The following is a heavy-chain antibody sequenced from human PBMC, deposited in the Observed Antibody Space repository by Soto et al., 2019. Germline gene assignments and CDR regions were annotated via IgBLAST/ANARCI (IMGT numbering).Heavy chain of an antibody. CDR1: GYTFTDYD. J-gene: IGHJ4*02. D-gene: IGHD2-15*01. Sequence: QVQLVHSGAEVKKPGASVRVTCTTSGYTFTDYDVSWVRQASGQGLEWMGWMSPNSGKTGYVEKFQGRITMTANTSLSTADMELHSLRSEDTAIFFCARGRIGAAFWGQGTLVTVSS. CDR3: ARGRIGAAF. CDR2: MSPNSGKT. V-gene: IGHV1-8*01.